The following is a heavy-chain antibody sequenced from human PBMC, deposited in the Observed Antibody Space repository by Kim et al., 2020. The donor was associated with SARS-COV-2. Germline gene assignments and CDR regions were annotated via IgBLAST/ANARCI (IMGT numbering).Heavy chain of an antibody. J-gene: IGHJ4*02. CDR3: VKNVNRSPDY. D-gene: IGHD1-1*01. Sequence: RTYYADSVKGRFTVSRDNSKNTLYLQMNSLRAEDTALYYCVKNVNRSPDYWGQGTLVTVSS. V-gene: IGHV3-23*01. CDR2: RT.